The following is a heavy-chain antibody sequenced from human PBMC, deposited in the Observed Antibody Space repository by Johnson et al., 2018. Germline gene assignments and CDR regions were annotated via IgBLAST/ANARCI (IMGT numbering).Heavy chain of an antibody. V-gene: IGHV3-21*01. Sequence: VQLVESGGGLVKXGGSXRLXCAASGFTFSSYSMNWVRQAPGKGLEWVSSIDSSSSYILYADSVKGRFTIPRDNAQHSLYLQMDSLRTEDTAVYFCWRGIVVSRGAFDIWGKGSMVTVSS. D-gene: IGHD6-19*01. J-gene: IGHJ3*02. CDR1: GFTFSSYS. CDR3: WRGIVVSRGAFDI. CDR2: IDSSSSYI.